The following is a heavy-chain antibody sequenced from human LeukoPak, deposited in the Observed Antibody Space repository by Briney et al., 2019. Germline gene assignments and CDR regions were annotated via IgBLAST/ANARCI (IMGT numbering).Heavy chain of an antibody. J-gene: IGHJ4*02. CDR3: AKDILAAGLFFDY. CDR2: ISDSGDST. CDR1: GFTFSKYA. V-gene: IGHV3-23*01. D-gene: IGHD6-13*01. Sequence: PGGSLRLSCAASGFTFSKYAMSWVRQAPGKGLEWVSSISDSGDSTYYADSVKGRFTISRDNAKNSLFLQMNSLRAEDTAVYYCAKDILAAGLFFDYWGQGALVTVSS.